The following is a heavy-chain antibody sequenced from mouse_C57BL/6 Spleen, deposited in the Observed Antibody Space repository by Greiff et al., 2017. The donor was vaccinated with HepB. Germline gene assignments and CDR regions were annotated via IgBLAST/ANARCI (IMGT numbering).Heavy chain of an antibody. J-gene: IGHJ2*01. V-gene: IGHV5-4*03. Sequence: EVMLVESGGGLVKPGGSLKLSCAASGFTFSSYAMSWVRQTPEKRLEWVATISDGGSYTYYPDNVKGRFTISRDNAKNNLYLQMSHLKSEDTAMYYCARGLDGYYLGYWGQGTTLTVSS. D-gene: IGHD2-3*01. CDR2: ISDGGSYT. CDR3: ARGLDGYYLGY. CDR1: GFTFSSYA.